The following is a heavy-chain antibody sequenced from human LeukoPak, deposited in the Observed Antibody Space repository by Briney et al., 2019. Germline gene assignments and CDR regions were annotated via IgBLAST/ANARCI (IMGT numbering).Heavy chain of an antibody. V-gene: IGHV3-9*01. D-gene: IGHD2-2*02. J-gene: IGHJ4*02. CDR3: AKGLKEVSGYCSSTSCYTDYFDY. CDR2: ISWNSGSI. CDR1: GFTFDDYA. Sequence: PGGSLRLSCAASGFTFDDYAMHWVRQAPGKGLEWVSGISWNSGSIGYADSVKGRFTISRDNAKNSLYLQMNSLRAEDTALYYCAKGLKEVSGYCSSTSCYTDYFDYWGQGTLVTVSS.